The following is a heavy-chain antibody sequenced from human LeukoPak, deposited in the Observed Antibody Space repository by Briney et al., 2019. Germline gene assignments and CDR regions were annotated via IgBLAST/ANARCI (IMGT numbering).Heavy chain of an antibody. V-gene: IGHV1-69*13. Sequence: SVKVSCKASGGTFSSYAISWVRQAPGQGLEWMGGIIPIFGTANYAQKFQGRVTITADESTSTAYMELRSLRSDDTAVYYCARDGGSYYYGYWGQGTLVTVSS. CDR2: IIPIFGTA. D-gene: IGHD1-26*01. CDR1: GGTFSSYA. CDR3: ARDGGSYYYGY. J-gene: IGHJ4*02.